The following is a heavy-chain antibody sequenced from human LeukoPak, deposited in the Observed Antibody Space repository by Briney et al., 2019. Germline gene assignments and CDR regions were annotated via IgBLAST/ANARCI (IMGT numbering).Heavy chain of an antibody. CDR2: IRSGGDVT. J-gene: IGHJ4*02. CDR3: AKELIVAPSGPVGFEY. CDR1: GFTFSSFP. Sequence: GGTLRLSCAASGFTFSSFPMSWVRQTPGKGLQWVSAIRSGGDVTYYADSAKGRFTVSRDNSKNTLYLQLNSLRPEDTAVYYCAKELIVAPSGPVGFEYWGQGTLVTVSS. D-gene: IGHD2-21*01. V-gene: IGHV3-23*01.